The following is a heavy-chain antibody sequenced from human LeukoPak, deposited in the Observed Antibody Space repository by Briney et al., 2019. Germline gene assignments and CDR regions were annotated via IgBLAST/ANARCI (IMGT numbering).Heavy chain of an antibody. CDR1: GYSISGGYY. Sequence: SETLSRTCTVSGYSISGGYYWCWIRQPPGKGLEYIGSTYHRASTYYNPSLKSRVTISSDTSKNQFSLKLSSVTAADTAVYYCARGGGSYYHDYWGQGTLVTVSS. CDR2: TYHRAST. D-gene: IGHD1-26*01. CDR3: ARGGGSYYHDY. J-gene: IGHJ4*02. V-gene: IGHV4-38-2*02.